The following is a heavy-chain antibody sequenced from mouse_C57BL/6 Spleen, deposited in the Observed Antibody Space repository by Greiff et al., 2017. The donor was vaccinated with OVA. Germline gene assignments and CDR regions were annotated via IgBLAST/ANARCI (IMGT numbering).Heavy chain of an antibody. CDR3: AKNYGYGSSYWYFDV. J-gene: IGHJ1*03. Sequence: QVQLQQSGPGLVQPSQSLSITCTVSGFSLTSYGVHWVRQSPGEGLEWLGVIWRGGSTDYNAAFMSRLSITKDNSKSQVFFKMNSLQADDTAIYYCAKNYGYGSSYWYFDVWGTGTTVTVSS. V-gene: IGHV2-5*01. CDR1: GFSLTSYG. CDR2: IWRGGST. D-gene: IGHD1-1*01.